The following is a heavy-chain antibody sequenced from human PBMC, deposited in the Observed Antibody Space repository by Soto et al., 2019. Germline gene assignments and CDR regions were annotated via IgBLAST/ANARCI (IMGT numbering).Heavy chain of an antibody. J-gene: IGHJ6*02. CDR2: IYHSGST. D-gene: IGHD5-12*01. Sequence: PSETLSLTCTVSGGSIGSGGYSWSWIRQPPGKGLEWIGYIYHSGSTYYNPSLKSRVTISVDRSKNQFSLKLSSVTAADTAVYYCARGVATIESSVGMDVWGQGTTVTVSS. CDR3: ARGVATIESSVGMDV. V-gene: IGHV4-30-2*01. CDR1: GGSIGSGGYS.